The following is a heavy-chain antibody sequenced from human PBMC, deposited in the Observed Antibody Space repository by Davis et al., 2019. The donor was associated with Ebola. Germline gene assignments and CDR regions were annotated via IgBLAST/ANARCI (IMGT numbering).Heavy chain of an antibody. CDR3: ARRGNWFDP. CDR2: ISSNGGST. CDR1: GFTFSSYA. D-gene: IGHD1-26*01. J-gene: IGHJ5*02. Sequence: GESLKISCAASGFTFSSYAMHWVRQAPGKGLEYVSAISSNGGSTYYANSVKGRFTISRDNSKNTLYLQMGSLRAEDMAVYYCARRGNWFDPWGQGTLVTVSS. V-gene: IGHV3-64*01.